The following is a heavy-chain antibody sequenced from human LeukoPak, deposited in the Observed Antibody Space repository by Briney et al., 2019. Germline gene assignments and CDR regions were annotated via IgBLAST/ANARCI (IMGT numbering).Heavy chain of an antibody. D-gene: IGHD4-17*01. CDR3: ARDQGGPARSFMTTVTTGVGFDP. V-gene: IGHV1-18*01. Sequence: ASVKVSCKASGYTFTSYGISWVRQAPGQGLEWMGWISAYNGNTNYAQKLQGRVTMTTDTSTSTAYMELRSLRSDDTAVYYCARDQGGPARSFMTTVTTGVGFDPWGQGTLVTVSS. CDR2: ISAYNGNT. J-gene: IGHJ5*02. CDR1: GYTFTSYG.